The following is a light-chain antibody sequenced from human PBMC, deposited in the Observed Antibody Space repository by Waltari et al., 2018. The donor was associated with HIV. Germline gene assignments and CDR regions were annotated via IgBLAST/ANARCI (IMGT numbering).Light chain of an antibody. CDR2: KNN. J-gene: IGLJ2*01. Sequence: QAGLTQPPSVSKGLRQTATLTFTGDSNNVGNQGATWLQQHQGHPPKLLFYKNNNRPSGISERFSASKAGNTASLTITGLQPEDEADYICSAWDRSLSAVIFGGGTTLIVL. CDR1: SNNVGNQG. V-gene: IGLV10-54*04. CDR3: SAWDRSLSAVI.